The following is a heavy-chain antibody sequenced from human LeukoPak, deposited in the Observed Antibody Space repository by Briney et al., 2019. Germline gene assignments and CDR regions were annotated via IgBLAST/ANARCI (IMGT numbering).Heavy chain of an antibody. CDR3: AKEGGSGWYGQGENWFDP. V-gene: IGHV3-23*01. Sequence: PGGSLRLSCAASGFTFSSYAMSWVRHAPGKGLEWVSAISGSGGSTYYADSVKGRFTISRDNSKNTLYLQMSSLRAEGTAVYYCAKEGGSGWYGQGENWFDPWGQGTLVTVSS. CDR1: GFTFSSYA. CDR2: ISGSGGST. D-gene: IGHD6-19*01. J-gene: IGHJ5*02.